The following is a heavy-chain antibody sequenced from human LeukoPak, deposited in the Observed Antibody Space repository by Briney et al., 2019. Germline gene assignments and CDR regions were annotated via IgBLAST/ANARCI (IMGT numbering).Heavy chain of an antibody. D-gene: IGHD3-22*01. CDR3: ARDNGDDTSGPLDY. CDR2: IYYSGST. V-gene: IGHV4-59*01. Sequence: SETLSLTCTVSGGSISSYYWSWIRQPPGKRLEWIGYIYYSGSTNYNPSLKSRVTISVDTSKNQFSLKLSSVTAADTAVYYCARDNGDDTSGPLDYWGQGTLVTVSS. CDR1: GGSISSYY. J-gene: IGHJ4*02.